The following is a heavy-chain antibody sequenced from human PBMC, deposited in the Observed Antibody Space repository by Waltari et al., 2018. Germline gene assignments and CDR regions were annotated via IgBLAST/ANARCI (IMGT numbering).Heavy chain of an antibody. J-gene: IGHJ4*02. CDR1: GFTFSSYS. V-gene: IGHV3-21*01. CDR2: IHRASNYI. CDR3: ARSWNLNGLFDS. D-gene: IGHD1-1*01. Sequence: QLLESGGGLVKPGESLRLACAAFGFTFSSYSMDWVRQAPGRRPECVSSIHRASNYIHYADSVKGRFTISRDNVRNTLYLQMNDLRAEDTAVYYCARSWNLNGLFDSWGQGTLVTVSS.